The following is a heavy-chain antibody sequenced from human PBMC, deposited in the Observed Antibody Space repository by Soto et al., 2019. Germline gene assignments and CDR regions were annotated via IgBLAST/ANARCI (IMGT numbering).Heavy chain of an antibody. CDR2: ISGSGGGT. J-gene: IGHJ4*02. Sequence: EVQLLESGGGLVQPGGSLRLSCAASGFTFSSYAMSWVRQAPGKGLEWVSTISGSGGGTYYADSVKGRFTISRDNYKNTLYLQMNSLRAEDTAVYYCAKDHFITSLDYWGQGTLVTVSS. D-gene: IGHD3-16*01. CDR1: GFTFSSYA. CDR3: AKDHFITSLDY. V-gene: IGHV3-23*01.